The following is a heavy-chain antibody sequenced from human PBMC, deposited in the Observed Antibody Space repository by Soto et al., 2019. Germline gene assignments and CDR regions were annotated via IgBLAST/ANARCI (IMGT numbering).Heavy chain of an antibody. CDR3: ARDLRTIAAAGYFDY. Sequence: PSETLSLTCAVSGGSISSGGYSWSWIRQPPGKGLEWIGYMYHSGSTYYNPSLKSRVTISIDRSKNQFSLKLSSVTAADTAVYYCARDLRTIAAAGYFDYWGQGTLVTVSS. CDR1: GGSISSGGYS. CDR2: MYHSGST. D-gene: IGHD6-13*01. V-gene: IGHV4-30-2*01. J-gene: IGHJ4*02.